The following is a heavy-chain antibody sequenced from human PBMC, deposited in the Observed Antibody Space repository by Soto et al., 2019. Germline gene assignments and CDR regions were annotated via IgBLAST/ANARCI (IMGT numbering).Heavy chain of an antibody. CDR2: IDWDDDK. V-gene: IGHV2-70*01. D-gene: IGHD3-10*01. CDR1: GFSLTTRGMC. J-gene: IGHJ4*02. Sequence: SGPTLVNPTQTLTLTCTFSGFSLTTRGMCVSWIRQPPGKALEWLALIDWDDDKYYSTSLKTRLTISKDTSKNQVVLTMTNMDPVDTATYYCARAYYYGSGSYNGNSVGFDYWGQGTLVTVSS. CDR3: ARAYYYGSGSYNGNSVGFDY.